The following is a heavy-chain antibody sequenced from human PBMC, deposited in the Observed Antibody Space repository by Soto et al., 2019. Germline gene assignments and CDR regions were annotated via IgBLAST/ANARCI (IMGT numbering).Heavy chain of an antibody. V-gene: IGHV4-31*03. J-gene: IGHJ3*02. CDR3: SSNTSHLYSGIRYHAFDI. Sequence: SETLSLTCTVSGGSIRSGAYYWSWIRQHPGNDLEWIGYIYYSASTYYNPSAQSRVTIAVDTPKNQFSLKLTSVTAAGTALYWCSSNTSHLYSGIRYHAFDIWGQGSMVT. CDR2: IYYSAST. CDR1: GGSIRSGAYY. D-gene: IGHD1-26*01.